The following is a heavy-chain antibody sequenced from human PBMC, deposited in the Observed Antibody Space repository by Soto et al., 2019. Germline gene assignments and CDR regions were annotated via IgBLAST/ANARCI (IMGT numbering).Heavy chain of an antibody. D-gene: IGHD3-16*01. CDR3: ARDGLLGYFDY. CDR1: GFTFSIYS. CDR2: IMPGSSHI. J-gene: IGHJ4*02. Sequence: GGSLRLSCAASGFTFSIYSMNWVRQAPGKGLEWVSYIMPGSSHIFYADSVKGRFTISRDNSKNTLYLQMNSLRAEDTAVYYCARDGLLGYFDYWGQGTLVTVSS. V-gene: IGHV3-48*01.